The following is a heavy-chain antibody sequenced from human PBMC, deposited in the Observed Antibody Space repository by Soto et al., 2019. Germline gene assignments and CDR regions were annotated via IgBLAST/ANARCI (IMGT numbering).Heavy chain of an antibody. D-gene: IGHD3-3*02. CDR1: VFTFSSYV. CDR2: ISGDGGRA. Sequence: PVGSLRLSCGCSVFTFSSYVINCVRHSPGKCLEWVSSISGDGGRAFYGDAMGGRVTISRDKSLNTVHLLMINLKVEDTAIYYCAKDHGDFVGVLGGERATRRIKGRLNNALEFWGPGTTVSVSS. CDR3: AKDHGDFVGVLGGERATRRIKGRLNNALEF. J-gene: IGHJ6*01. V-gene: IGHV3-23*01.